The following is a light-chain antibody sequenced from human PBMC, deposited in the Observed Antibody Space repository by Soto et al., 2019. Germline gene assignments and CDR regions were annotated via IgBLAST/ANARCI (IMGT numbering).Light chain of an antibody. CDR2: GAS. V-gene: IGKV4-1*01. CDR1: LSVLYSSNNKNN. J-gene: IGKJ1*01. CDR3: HQYNNWPRGT. Sequence: IVMTQSPDYLSVSLGEMAILNCNSSLSVLYSSNNKNNLDWYQQKPGQAPRLLIYGASTRATGIPVRFSGSGSGTDFTLTISSLQSEDSATYYCHQYNNWPRGTFGQGTKVDI.